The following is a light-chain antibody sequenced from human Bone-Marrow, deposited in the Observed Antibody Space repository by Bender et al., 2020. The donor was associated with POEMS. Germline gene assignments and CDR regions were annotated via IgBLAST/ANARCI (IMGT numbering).Light chain of an antibody. CDR3: QVWDSNTDHVV. CDR2: DDS. Sequence: SYELTQPPSVSVSPGQTARITCSGDGLSQQYAFWYQQKAGQAPVLVVFDDSDRPSGIPERFSGSNSGNTATLTITGVEAGDEADYFCQVWDSNTDHVVFGGGTKLTVL. V-gene: IGLV3-21*02. CDR1: GLSQQY. J-gene: IGLJ2*01.